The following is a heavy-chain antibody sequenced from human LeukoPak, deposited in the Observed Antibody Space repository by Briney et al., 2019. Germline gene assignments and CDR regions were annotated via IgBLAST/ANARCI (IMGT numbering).Heavy chain of an antibody. Sequence: GGSLRLSCAASGFTFSSYGMSWVRQAPGKGLEWVSTITGNSGNTYYADSVKGRFTISRDNSKNTLYLKMNSLRAEDTAVYYCAKMVRLFFYFWGQGTLVTVSS. CDR3: AKMVRLFFYF. CDR1: GFTFSSYG. CDR2: ITGNSGNT. V-gene: IGHV3-23*01. J-gene: IGHJ4*02. D-gene: IGHD2-8*01.